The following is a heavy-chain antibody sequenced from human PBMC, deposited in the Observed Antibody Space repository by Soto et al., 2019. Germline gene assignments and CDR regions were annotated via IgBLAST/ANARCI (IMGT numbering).Heavy chain of an antibody. D-gene: IGHD1-7*01. V-gene: IGHV3-48*02. Sequence: GGSLRLSCAASGFTFSSYSMNGVRQAPGKGLEWVSYISSSSSTIYYADSVKGRFTISRDNAKNSRYLQMNSLRDEDTAVYYCARDRPGTTGAYYYYGMDVWGQGTMVTVSS. CDR1: GFTFSSYS. J-gene: IGHJ6*02. CDR2: ISSSSSTI. CDR3: ARDRPGTTGAYYYYGMDV.